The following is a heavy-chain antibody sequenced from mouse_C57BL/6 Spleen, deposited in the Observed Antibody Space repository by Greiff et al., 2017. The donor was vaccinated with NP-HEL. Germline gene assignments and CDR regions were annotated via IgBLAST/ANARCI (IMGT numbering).Heavy chain of an antibody. CDR3: AREGLLGYFDY. CDR2: IYPGSGST. Sequence: QVQLLQSGAELVQPGASVKMSCKASGYTFTSYWITWVKQRPGQGLEWFGDIYPGSGSTNYNEKFTSKDTLTVDTSSCTAYMQLSSLTSEDSAVYYCAREGLLGYFDYWGKGTTLTVSS. D-gene: IGHD1-1*01. J-gene: IGHJ2*01. CDR1: GYTFTSYW. V-gene: IGHV1-55*01.